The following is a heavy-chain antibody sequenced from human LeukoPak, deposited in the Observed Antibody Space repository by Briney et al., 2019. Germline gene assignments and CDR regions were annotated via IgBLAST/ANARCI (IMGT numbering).Heavy chain of an antibody. CDR1: GFTFTNYA. CDR2: ISGSDSGT. V-gene: IGHV3-23*01. CDR3: ARLYCSRGSCDSVDY. Sequence: GGSLRLSCAASGFTFTNYAMSWVRQAPGMGVEWVSGISGSDSGTYYADSVKGRFTISRDNSRNTLYLQINSLRAEDTAVYYCARLYCSRGSCDSVDYWGQGTLVTVSS. J-gene: IGHJ4*02. D-gene: IGHD2-15*01.